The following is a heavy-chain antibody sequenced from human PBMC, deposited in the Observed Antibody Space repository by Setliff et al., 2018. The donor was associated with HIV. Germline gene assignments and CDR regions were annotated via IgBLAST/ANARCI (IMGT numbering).Heavy chain of an antibody. D-gene: IGHD3-3*01. CDR3: ASSNNFWSGLDY. CDR2: IYHSGST. V-gene: IGHV4-4*02. CDR1: GGSISSSNW. J-gene: IGHJ4*02. Sequence: SETLSLTCAVSGGSISSSNWWRWVRQPPGKGLEWIGEIYHSGSTNYNASLKSRVTISVDRSKNQFSLKLSSVTAADTAMYYCASSNNFWSGLDYWGQGTLVTVSS.